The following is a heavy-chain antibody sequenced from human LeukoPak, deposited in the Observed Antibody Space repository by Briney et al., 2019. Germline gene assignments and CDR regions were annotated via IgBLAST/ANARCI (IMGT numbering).Heavy chain of an antibody. D-gene: IGHD1-26*01. J-gene: IGHJ6*02. V-gene: IGHV3-66*02. CDR3: ASEIKVGATPNYYYYGMDV. Sequence: PGGSLRLSCAASGFTVSSNYMSWVRQAPGKGLEWVSVIYSGGSTYYADSVKGRFTISRDNSKNTLYLQMNSLRAEDTAVYYCASEIKVGATPNYYYYGMDVWGQGTTVTVSS. CDR1: GFTVSSNY. CDR2: IYSGGST.